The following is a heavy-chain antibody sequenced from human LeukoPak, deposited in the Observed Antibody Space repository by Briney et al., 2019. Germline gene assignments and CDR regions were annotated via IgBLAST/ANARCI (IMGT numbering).Heavy chain of an antibody. V-gene: IGHV3-73*01. D-gene: IGHD6-13*01. J-gene: IGHJ4*02. CDR2: IRSKANSYAT. Sequence: GESLKISCAASGFTFSGSAMHWVRQASGKGLEWVGRIRSKANSYATAYAASVKGRFTISRDDSKNTAYLQMNSLKTEDTAVYYCTSSAAGQRGGYWGQGTLVTVSS. CDR3: TSSAAGQRGGY. CDR1: GFTFSGSA.